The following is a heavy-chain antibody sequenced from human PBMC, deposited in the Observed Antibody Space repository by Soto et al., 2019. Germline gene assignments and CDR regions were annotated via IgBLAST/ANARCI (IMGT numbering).Heavy chain of an antibody. CDR2: ISGSGGNI. J-gene: IGHJ4*02. CDR1: GFTFSRYA. CDR3: ATQDFRGTTGTT. D-gene: IGHD1-1*01. V-gene: IGHV3-23*01. Sequence: DVQLLESGGGLVQPGGSLRLTCAASGFTFSRYAMGWVRQAPGKGLEWVSVISGSGGNIHYADSVKGRFTISRDNSKNTLYLPMNSLNVEVTGVYKCATQDFRGTTGTTWGQGTLVTVSS.